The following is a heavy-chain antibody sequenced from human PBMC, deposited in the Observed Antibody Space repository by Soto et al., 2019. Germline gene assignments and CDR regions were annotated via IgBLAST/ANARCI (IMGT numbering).Heavy chain of an antibody. CDR2: IYYTGST. CDR1: GGSISHYY. Sequence: SETLSLTCTVSGGSISHYYWSWIRQPPGKGLEWIGYIYYTGSTNYNPSLKSRVTISVDTSKNQFSLKLSSVTAADTAVYYCARYSGYEPKYYFDYWGQGTQVTVSS. J-gene: IGHJ4*02. D-gene: IGHD5-12*01. CDR3: ARYSGYEPKYYFDY. V-gene: IGHV4-59*08.